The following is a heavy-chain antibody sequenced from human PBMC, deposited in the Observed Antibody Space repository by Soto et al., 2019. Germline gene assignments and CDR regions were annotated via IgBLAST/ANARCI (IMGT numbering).Heavy chain of an antibody. Sequence: QVQLVESVGGLVKPGGSLRLSCAASGFTFSDYYMSWIRQAPGQGLEWVSYISSSSSYTNYADSVKGRFTISRDNAKNALYLQMNSLRAEDTAVYYCARDHPRYSGYDYVDYWGQGTLVTVSS. J-gene: IGHJ4*02. V-gene: IGHV3-11*05. CDR3: ARDHPRYSGYDYVDY. D-gene: IGHD5-12*01. CDR1: GFTFSDYY. CDR2: ISSSSSYT.